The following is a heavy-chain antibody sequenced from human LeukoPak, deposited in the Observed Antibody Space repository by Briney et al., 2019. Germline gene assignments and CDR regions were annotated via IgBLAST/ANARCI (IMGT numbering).Heavy chain of an antibody. D-gene: IGHD5-12*01. CDR1: GYTFTGYY. V-gene: IGHV1-2*02. J-gene: IGHJ6*02. Sequence: GASVTVSCKASGYTFTGYYMHWVRQAPGQGLEWMGWINPNSGGTNYAQKFQGRVTMTRDTSISTAYMELSRLRSDDTAVYYCARAISRGYEDYYYYYYGMDVWGQGTTVTVSS. CDR2: INPNSGGT. CDR3: ARAISRGYEDYYYYYYGMDV.